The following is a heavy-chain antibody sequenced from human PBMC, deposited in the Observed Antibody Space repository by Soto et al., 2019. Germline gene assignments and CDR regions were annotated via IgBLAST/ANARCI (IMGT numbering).Heavy chain of an antibody. CDR2: ISTYNGNT. J-gene: IGHJ4*02. CDR1: GYTFTTYD. Sequence: ASVKVSCKASGYTFTTYDISWVRQAPGQGLEWMGRISTYNGNTNYPQSLQGRLTITTDTSTTTAYMELRSLRSEDTAVYYCARVSGYYLPDYWGQGTLVTVSS. CDR3: ARVSGYYLPDY. V-gene: IGHV1-18*01. D-gene: IGHD5-12*01.